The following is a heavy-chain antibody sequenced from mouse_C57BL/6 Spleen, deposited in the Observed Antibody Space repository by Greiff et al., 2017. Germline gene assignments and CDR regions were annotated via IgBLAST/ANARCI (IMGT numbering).Heavy chain of an antibody. V-gene: IGHV1-55*01. D-gene: IGHD2-4*01. CDR3: ASISYDYDEGFDY. J-gene: IGHJ2*01. CDR1: GYTFTSYW. CDR2: IYPGSGST. Sequence: QVQLQQPGAELVKPGASVKMSCKASGYTFTSYWITWVKQRPGQGLEWIGDIYPGSGSTNYNEKFKSKATLTVDTSSSTAYMQLSSLTSEDSAVYYCASISYDYDEGFDYWGQGTTLTVSS.